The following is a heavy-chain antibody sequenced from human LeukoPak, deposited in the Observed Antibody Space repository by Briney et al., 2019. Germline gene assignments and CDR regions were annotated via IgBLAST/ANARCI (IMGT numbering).Heavy chain of an antibody. CDR1: GYSISSGYY. J-gene: IGHJ5*02. CDR3: ARQRSSYYGSGSYHRANWFDP. CDR2: INHSGST. V-gene: IGHV4-38-2*02. Sequence: SETLSLTCTVSGYSISSGYYWSWVRQPPGKGLEWIGEINHSGSTNYNPSLKSRVTISVDTSKNQFSLKLSSVTAADTAVYYCARQRSSYYGSGSYHRANWFDPWGQGTLVTVSS. D-gene: IGHD3-10*01.